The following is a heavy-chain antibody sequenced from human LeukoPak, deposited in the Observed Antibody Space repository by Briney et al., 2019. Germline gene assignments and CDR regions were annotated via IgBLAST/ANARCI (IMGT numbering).Heavy chain of an antibody. D-gene: IGHD3-16*02. Sequence: ASVKVSCKASGYTFTGYYMHWVRQAPGQGLERMGWINPNSGGTNYAQKFQGRITMTRDTSISTAYMELSRLRSDDTAVYYCARDQGFIGYFCMDVWGQGTTVTVSS. J-gene: IGHJ6*02. V-gene: IGHV1-2*02. CDR1: GYTFTGYY. CDR3: ARDQGFIGYFCMDV. CDR2: INPNSGGT.